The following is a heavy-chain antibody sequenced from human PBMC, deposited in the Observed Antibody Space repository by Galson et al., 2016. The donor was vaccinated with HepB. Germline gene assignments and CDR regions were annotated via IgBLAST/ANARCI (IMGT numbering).Heavy chain of an antibody. Sequence: ETLSLTCTVSGGSVTSDSSYWSWIRQPPGKGLEWIGYIFHTGGTNYNPSLKSRVTMFVDKTNNHFSLNLMSVTAADTAVYYCASYLVQSWAGSDAFDTWGQGTLVTVSS. D-gene: IGHD2-8*02. J-gene: IGHJ3*02. V-gene: IGHV4-61*03. CDR3: ASYLVQSWAGSDAFDT. CDR1: GGSVTSDSSY. CDR2: IFHTGGT.